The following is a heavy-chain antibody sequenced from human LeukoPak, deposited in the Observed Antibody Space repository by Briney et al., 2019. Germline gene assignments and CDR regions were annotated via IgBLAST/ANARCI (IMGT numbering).Heavy chain of an antibody. Sequence: PGGSLRLSCAASGFTFSSYSMNWVRQAPGKGLEWVSSISSSSSYIYYADSVKGRFTISRDNAKNSLYLQMNSLRAEDTAVYYCARDRPFDWFYAFDIWGQGTMVTVSS. D-gene: IGHD3-9*01. CDR2: ISSSSSYI. V-gene: IGHV3-21*01. J-gene: IGHJ3*02. CDR3: ARDRPFDWFYAFDI. CDR1: GFTFSSYS.